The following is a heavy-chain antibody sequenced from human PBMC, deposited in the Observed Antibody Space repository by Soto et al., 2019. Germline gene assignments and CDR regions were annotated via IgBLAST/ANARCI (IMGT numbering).Heavy chain of an antibody. V-gene: IGHV1-69*06. CDR1: GGTLSDHG. CDR3: ARGVYGSGNYYTGPSAFDI. J-gene: IGHJ3*02. Sequence: QVQLEQSGAEVKKPGSSVKVSCKASGGTLSDHGVAWLRQAPGQGLEWMGGTIPVFKTAKYAQKFQGRVTVTADKFTNIAYIDLSSLRSEDTAFYFCARGVYGSGNYYTGPSAFDIWGQGTMVIVSS. D-gene: IGHD3-10*01. CDR2: TIPVFKTA.